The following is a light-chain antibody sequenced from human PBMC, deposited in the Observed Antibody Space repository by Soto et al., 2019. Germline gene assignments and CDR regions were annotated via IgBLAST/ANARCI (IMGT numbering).Light chain of an antibody. V-gene: IGKV3-15*01. Sequence: EIVVTQSPATLSVFPGERATLSCRASQSLSSNLAWYQQKPGQAPRLLTYDTSTRATDIPARFSGSGSGTEFTLTISSLQSEDFAVYYCQHYNNWPYTFGQGTKLEI. CDR1: QSLSSN. J-gene: IGKJ2*01. CDR3: QHYNNWPYT. CDR2: DTS.